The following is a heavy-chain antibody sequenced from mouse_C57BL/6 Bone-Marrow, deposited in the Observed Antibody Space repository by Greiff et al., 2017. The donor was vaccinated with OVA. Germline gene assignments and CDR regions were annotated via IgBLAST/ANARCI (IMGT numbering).Heavy chain of an antibody. D-gene: IGHD2-1*01. V-gene: IGHV1-82*01. J-gene: IGHJ2*01. CDR3: AGDYGNYLDY. CDR1: GYAFSSSW. CDR2: IYPGDGDT. Sequence: QVQLQQSGPELVKPGASVKISCKASGYAFSSSWMNWVKQWPGKGLEWIGRIYPGDGDTNYNGKFKGKATLTADKSSSTAYMQLSSLTSEDSAVYFCAGDYGNYLDYWGQGTTLTVSS.